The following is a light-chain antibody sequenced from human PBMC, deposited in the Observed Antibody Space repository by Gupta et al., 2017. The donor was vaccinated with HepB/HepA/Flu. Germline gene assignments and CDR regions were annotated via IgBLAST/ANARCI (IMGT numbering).Light chain of an antibody. CDR3: QQYYSNPIT. Sequence: IVMTQSPDSLAVSLGERATINCKSSQSVLYSSNNKNYLAGYQQKPGQPPKLLIYWASTRESGVPDRFSGSGSGTDFTLTISSLQAEDVAVYYCQQYYSNPITFGQGTKVEIK. CDR1: QSVLYSSNNKNY. CDR2: WAS. V-gene: IGKV4-1*01. J-gene: IGKJ1*01.